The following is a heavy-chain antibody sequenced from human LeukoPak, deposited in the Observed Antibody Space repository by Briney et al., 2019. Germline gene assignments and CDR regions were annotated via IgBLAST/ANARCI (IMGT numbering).Heavy chain of an antibody. V-gene: IGHV1-46*01. J-gene: IGHJ6*02. Sequence: ASVKVSCKSSGYTFTLYYMHWVRQAPGQGLEWMGIINPSGGSTTYAQKVQGRVTLTTDTSTSTVYMELSSLRSEDTAVYYCARDSYSSSPPYYYYYAMNVWGQGTTVTVSS. CDR3: ARDSYSSSPPYYYYYAMNV. D-gene: IGHD6-13*01. CDR2: INPSGGST. CDR1: GYTFTLYY.